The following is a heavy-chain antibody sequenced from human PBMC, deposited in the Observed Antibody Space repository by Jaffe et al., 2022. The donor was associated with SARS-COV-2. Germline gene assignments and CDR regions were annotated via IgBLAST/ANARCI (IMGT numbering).Heavy chain of an antibody. CDR2: ISYDGSNK. J-gene: IGHJ4*02. CDR3: AKGTTTVTTFVDY. V-gene: IGHV3-30*18. D-gene: IGHD4-17*01. Sequence: QVQLVESGGGVVQPGRSLRLSCAASGFTFSSYGMHWVRQAPGKGLEWVAVISYDGSNKYYADSVKGRFTISRDNSKNTLYLQMNSLRAEDTAVYYCAKGTTTVTTFVDYWGQGTLVTVSS. CDR1: GFTFSSYG.